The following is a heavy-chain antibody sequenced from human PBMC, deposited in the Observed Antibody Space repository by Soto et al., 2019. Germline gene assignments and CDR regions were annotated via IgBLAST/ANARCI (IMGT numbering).Heavy chain of an antibody. V-gene: IGHV1-3*01. CDR1: GYTFTSYA. CDR3: ARVAAAGNYYYGIDV. D-gene: IGHD6-13*01. Sequence: ASVKVSCKASGYTFTSYAMHWVLQAPGQRLEWMGWINAGNGNTKYSQKFQGRVTITRGTSASTAYMELSSLRSEDTAVYYCARVAAAGNYYYGIDVWGQGTTVTVSS. J-gene: IGHJ6*02. CDR2: INAGNGNT.